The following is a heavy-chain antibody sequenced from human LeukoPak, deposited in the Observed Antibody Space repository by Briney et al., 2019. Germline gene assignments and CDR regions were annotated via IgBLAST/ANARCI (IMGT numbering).Heavy chain of an antibody. J-gene: IGHJ5*02. D-gene: IGHD4-23*01. CDR2: LSDVGTN. V-gene: IGHV4-59*01. CDR1: GVSITSYY. CDR3: ARDKAPGGKRWFDP. Sequence: SETLSLTCAVSGVSITSYYWSWIRPHPEKGLEWIGYLSDVGTNDYNPSLKGRVTISRDTSKNQFSLRLSSVTAADAAVYYCARDKAPGGKRWFDPWGQGIPVIVSS.